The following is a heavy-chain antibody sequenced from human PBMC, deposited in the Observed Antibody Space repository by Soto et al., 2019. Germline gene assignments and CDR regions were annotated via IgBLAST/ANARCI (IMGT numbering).Heavy chain of an antibody. Sequence: SENLSITCTVSGDSIGNSHWSWIRQPPGKGLEWIGLTFSRGSATYNPSLKSRVTISVDTSKNQLSLKLTSVTAADTAVYFCAMHHPRTLAVLELPFDFWGKGTLVT. J-gene: IGHJ4*02. CDR1: GDSIGNSH. V-gene: IGHV4-4*09. CDR2: TFSRGSA. D-gene: IGHD1-26*01. CDR3: AMHHPRTLAVLELPFDF.